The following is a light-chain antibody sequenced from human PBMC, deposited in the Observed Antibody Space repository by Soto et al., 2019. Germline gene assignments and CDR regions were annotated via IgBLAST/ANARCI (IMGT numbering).Light chain of an antibody. CDR2: EVS. Sequence: QSVLSQPASVSGSPGQSITISCAGTSSDVGGYNYVSWYQQHPGKAPKLMISEVSNRPSGVSNRFSGSKSGNTASLTISGLQAEYDADYYCSSYTGTSTLVFGGGTQLAVL. J-gene: IGLJ3*02. V-gene: IGLV2-14*01. CDR1: SSDVGGYNY. CDR3: SSYTGTSTLV.